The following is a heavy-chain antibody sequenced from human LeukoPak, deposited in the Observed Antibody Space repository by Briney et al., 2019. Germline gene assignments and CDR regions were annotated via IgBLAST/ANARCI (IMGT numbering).Heavy chain of an antibody. CDR3: ARLSRFGEFLSYFDY. V-gene: IGHV4-59*08. J-gene: IGHJ4*02. D-gene: IGHD3-10*01. CDR2: IYYSGSP. CDR1: GVSISSYY. Sequence: SETLSLTCSVSGVSISSYYWSWLRQPPGKGLEWVGYIYYSGSPSYNPSLKSRVTIQVATSNNHSPMKLGSVPAAATAVYYCARLSRFGEFLSYFDYWGQGTLVTVSS.